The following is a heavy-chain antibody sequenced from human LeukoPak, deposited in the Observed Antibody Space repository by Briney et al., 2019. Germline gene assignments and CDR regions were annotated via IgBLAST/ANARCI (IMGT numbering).Heavy chain of an antibody. V-gene: IGHV4-59*08. CDR3: ARSFRNGWDCFDY. CDR1: GGSISSYY. CDR2: IYYSGST. Sequence: SETPSLTCTVSGGSISSYYWSWIRQPPGKGLEWIGYIYYSGSTNYNPSLKSRVTISVDTSKNQFSLKLSSVTAADTAVYYCARSFRNGWDCFDYWGQGTLVTVSS. J-gene: IGHJ4*02. D-gene: IGHD6-19*01.